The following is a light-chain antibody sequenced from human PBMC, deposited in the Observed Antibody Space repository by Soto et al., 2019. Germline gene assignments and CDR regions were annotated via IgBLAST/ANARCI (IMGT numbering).Light chain of an antibody. Sequence: GFSHSASTLPLAPGERPSLSCRARQHVYRYLAWYQQQPRQDPRLLISDASNRASAIPDRFSGSRSATDFTPPIRRLAHAEFAASYCQHYGGAPSVTFGQGTKVDIK. V-gene: IGKV3-20*01. CDR3: QHYGGAPSVT. J-gene: IGKJ1*01. CDR1: QHVYRY. CDR2: DAS.